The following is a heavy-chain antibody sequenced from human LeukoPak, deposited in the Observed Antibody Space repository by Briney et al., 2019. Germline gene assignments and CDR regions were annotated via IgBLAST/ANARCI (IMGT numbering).Heavy chain of an antibody. CDR1: GGSISSGGYY. CDR3: ARAQYYYDSSGYYPYYFDY. Sequence: SQTLSLTCTVSGGSISSGGYYWSWIRQHPGKGLEWIGYIYYSVRTYYNPSLKSRVTISVDTSKNQFSLKLSSVTAADTAVYYCARAQYYYDSSGYYPYYFDYWGQGTLVTVSS. J-gene: IGHJ4*02. V-gene: IGHV4-31*03. D-gene: IGHD3-22*01. CDR2: IYYSVRT.